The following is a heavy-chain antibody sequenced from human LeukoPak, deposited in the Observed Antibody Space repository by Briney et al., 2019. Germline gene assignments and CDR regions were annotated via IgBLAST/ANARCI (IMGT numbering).Heavy chain of an antibody. CDR1: GGTFSSYA. CDR2: IIPIFGTA. D-gene: IGHD3-10*01. V-gene: IGHV1-69*05. J-gene: IGHJ4*02. Sequence: ASVKVSCKASGGTFSSYAISWVRQAPGQGLGWMGGIIPIFGTANYAQKFQGRVTITTDESTSTAYMELSSLRSEDTAVYYCARYGSGAEVDYWGQGTLVTVSS. CDR3: ARYGSGAEVDY.